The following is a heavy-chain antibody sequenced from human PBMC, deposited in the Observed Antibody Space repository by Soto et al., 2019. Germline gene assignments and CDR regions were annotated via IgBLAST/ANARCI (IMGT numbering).Heavy chain of an antibody. Sequence: QVQLVQSGAEVKKPGSSVKVSCKASGGTFSSYAISWVRQAPGQGLEWMGGIIPIFGTANYAQKFQGRVTITAXXSXSXXYMELSSLRSEDTAVYYCARDQLASGYYYYYGMDVWGQGTTVTVSS. D-gene: IGHD3-3*01. CDR1: GGTFSSYA. CDR2: IIPIFGTA. J-gene: IGHJ6*02. CDR3: ARDQLASGYYYYYGMDV. V-gene: IGHV1-69*12.